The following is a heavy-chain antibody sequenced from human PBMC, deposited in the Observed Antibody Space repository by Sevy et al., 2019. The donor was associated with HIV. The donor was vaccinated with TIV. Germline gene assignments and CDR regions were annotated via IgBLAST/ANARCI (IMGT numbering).Heavy chain of an antibody. J-gene: IGHJ3*02. D-gene: IGHD6-19*01. Sequence: ASVKVSCKASGYTFTSYGISWVRQAPGQGLECMGWISAYNGNTNYAQKLQGRVTMTTDTSTSTAYMELRSLRSDDTAVYYCARAGSSGWHGGAFDIWGQGTMVTVSS. CDR3: ARAGSSGWHGGAFDI. V-gene: IGHV1-18*01. CDR2: ISAYNGNT. CDR1: GYTFTSYG.